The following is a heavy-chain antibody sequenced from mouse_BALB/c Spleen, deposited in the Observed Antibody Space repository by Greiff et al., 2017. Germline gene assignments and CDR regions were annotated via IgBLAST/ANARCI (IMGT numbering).Heavy chain of an antibody. J-gene: IGHJ3*01. D-gene: IGHD1-1*01. V-gene: IGHV1S81*02. CDR1: GYTFTSYY. CDR3: TRSDYGSSQAWFAY. CDR2: INPSNGGT. Sequence: VKLQESGAELVKPGASVKLSCKASGYTFTSYYMYWVKQRPGQGLEWIGEINPSNGGTNFNEKFKSKATLTVDKSSSTAYMQLSSLTSEDSAVYYCTRSDYGSSQAWFAYWGQGTLVTVSA.